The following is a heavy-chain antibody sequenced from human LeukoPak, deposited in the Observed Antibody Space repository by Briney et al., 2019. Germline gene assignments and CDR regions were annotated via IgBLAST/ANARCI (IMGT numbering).Heavy chain of an antibody. Sequence: PSAPPPLTCTVAGGSISSTSYYPGWTRQPPGEGLEWIWNIYYSGSTYYNPSLKSRVTISVDTSKNQFSLKLSSVTAADTAVYYCARGTGYYLNWIDPWGQGTLVTVSS. V-gene: IGHV4-39*01. CDR3: ARGTGYYLNWIDP. D-gene: IGHD3/OR15-3a*01. CDR2: IYYSGST. CDR1: GGSISSTSYY. J-gene: IGHJ5*02.